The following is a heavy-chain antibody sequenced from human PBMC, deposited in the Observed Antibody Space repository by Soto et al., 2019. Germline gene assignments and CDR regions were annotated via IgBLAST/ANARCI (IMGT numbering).Heavy chain of an antibody. CDR2: ISWDGGST. CDR1: GFTFDDYT. Sequence: EVQLVESGGVVVQPGGSLRLSCAASGFTFDDYTMHWVRQAPGKGLEWVSLISWDGGSTYYADSVKGRFTISRDNSKNSVYLQMNSLRNEDTALYYCAKVLRQWELLEVTFDYWGQGTLVTVSS. V-gene: IGHV3-43*01. CDR3: AKVLRQWELLEVTFDY. J-gene: IGHJ4*02. D-gene: IGHD1-26*01.